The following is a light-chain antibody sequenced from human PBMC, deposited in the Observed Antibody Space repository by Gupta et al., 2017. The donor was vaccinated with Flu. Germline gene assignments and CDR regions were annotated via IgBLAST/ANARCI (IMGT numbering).Light chain of an antibody. CDR2: SNN. V-gene: IGLV1-44*01. Sequence: SVLTQPPSASGTPGQRVTNPCSGSSSNIGSNTVNLYQQLPGTAPKLLIYSNNHRPSGVPDRFSGSKSDTSASLAISGLQSEDEADYYCAAWDDSLNGPVFGGGTKLTVL. CDR3: AAWDDSLNGPV. CDR1: SSNIGSNT. J-gene: IGLJ3*02.